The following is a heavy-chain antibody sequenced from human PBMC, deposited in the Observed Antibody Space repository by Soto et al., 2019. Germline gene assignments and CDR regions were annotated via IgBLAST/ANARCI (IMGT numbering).Heavy chain of an antibody. D-gene: IGHD3-10*01. CDR1: GYNFNWYW. V-gene: IGHV3-7*01. Sequence: PGGSLRLPCAASGYNFNWYWMSWVRQAPGKGLEWLANIKTDESEKKHVDSERCRFTMSRDNAKNAVYLQMDSLRTENTAIYSGARDSGYGSGNSVNHELDYWGQGTLVTVSS. CDR2: IKTDESEK. CDR3: ARDSGYGSGNSVNHELDY. J-gene: IGHJ4*02.